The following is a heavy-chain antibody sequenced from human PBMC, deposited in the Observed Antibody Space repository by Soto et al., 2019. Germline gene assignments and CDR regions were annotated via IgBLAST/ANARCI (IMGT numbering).Heavy chain of an antibody. Sequence: VASVKVSCKAAGYTFTGYYMHWVRQAPGQGLEWMGWINPKSGNTNYAQKLQGRVTMTTDTSTSTAYTELRSLRSDDTAVYYCARDGNRRAQLLATVDYYGMDVWGQGTTVTVSS. D-gene: IGHD5-18*01. CDR1: GYTFTGYY. CDR2: INPKSGNT. V-gene: IGHV1-18*04. J-gene: IGHJ6*02. CDR3: ARDGNRRAQLLATVDYYGMDV.